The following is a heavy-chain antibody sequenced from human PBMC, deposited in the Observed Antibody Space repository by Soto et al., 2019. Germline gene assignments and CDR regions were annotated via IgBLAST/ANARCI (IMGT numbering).Heavy chain of an antibody. Sequence: LRLSCAASGFTFSDHYMDWVRQAPGKGLEWVGRTRNKANSYTTEYAASVKGRFTISRDDSKNSLYLQMNSLKTEDTAVYYCAREGNYSSSWSYFDYWGQGTLVTVSS. V-gene: IGHV3-72*01. D-gene: IGHD6-13*01. J-gene: IGHJ4*02. CDR2: TRNKANSYTT. CDR1: GFTFSDHY. CDR3: AREGNYSSSWSYFDY.